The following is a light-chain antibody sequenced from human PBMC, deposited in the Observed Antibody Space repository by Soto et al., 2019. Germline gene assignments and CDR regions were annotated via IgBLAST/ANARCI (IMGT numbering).Light chain of an antibody. CDR3: QQSYGTPQT. CDR1: QSISSY. CDR2: AAS. J-gene: IGKJ1*01. Sequence: DIHMTQSPSSLSAPLGDRVTITFRASQSISSYLNWYQQKPGKAPKLLIYAASSLQSGVPSRFSGSGSGTDFTLTISSLQPEDFATYYCQQSYGTPQTFGQGTKVDIK. V-gene: IGKV1-39*01.